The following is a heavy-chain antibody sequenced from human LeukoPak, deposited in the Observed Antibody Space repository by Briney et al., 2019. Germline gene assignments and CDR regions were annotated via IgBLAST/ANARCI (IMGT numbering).Heavy chain of an antibody. V-gene: IGHV3-9*01. D-gene: IGHD3-10*01. J-gene: IGHJ4*02. CDR3: ARQAGSGFDY. CDR2: ISWNSGSI. Sequence: GGSLRLSCAASGFTFDDYAMHWVRQAPGKGLEWVSGISWNSGSIGYADSVKGRFTMSRDNAKNTLYLQMNSLRAEDTAVYFCARQAGSGFDYWGQGSLVTVSS. CDR1: GFTFDDYA.